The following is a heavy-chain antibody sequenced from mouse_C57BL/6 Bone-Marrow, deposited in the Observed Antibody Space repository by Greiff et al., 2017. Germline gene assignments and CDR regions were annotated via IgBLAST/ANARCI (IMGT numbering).Heavy chain of an antibody. CDR2: IYPGSGST. V-gene: IGHV1-55*01. Sequence: QVRLQQPGAELVKPGASVKMSCKASGYTFTSYWITWVKQRPGQGLEWIGDIYPGSGSTNYNEKFKSKATLTVDTSSSTAYMQLSSLTSEDSAVYYCARRPNYYAMDYWGQGTSVTVSS. CDR3: ARRPNYYAMDY. J-gene: IGHJ4*01. CDR1: GYTFTSYW.